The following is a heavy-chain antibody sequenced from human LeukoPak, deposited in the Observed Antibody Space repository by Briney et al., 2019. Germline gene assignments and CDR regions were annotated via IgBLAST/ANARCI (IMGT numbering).Heavy chain of an antibody. V-gene: IGHV4-39*07. Sequence: SETLSLTCTVSGGSISSGGYYWSWIRQSPGKGLEWIAEIYHNGDVHYNPSLKSRATMSVDTSKNQFSLKVNSVTAADTATYFCAREVAAGSYRGFDYWGQGTLVTVSS. CDR3: AREVAAGSYRGFDY. D-gene: IGHD6-19*01. J-gene: IGHJ4*01. CDR2: IYHNGDV. CDR1: GGSISSGGYY.